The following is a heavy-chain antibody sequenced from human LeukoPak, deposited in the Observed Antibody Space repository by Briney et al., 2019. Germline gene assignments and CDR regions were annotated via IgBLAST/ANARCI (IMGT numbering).Heavy chain of an antibody. J-gene: IGHJ6*03. CDR3: ATEGGTTGTTNYYYYYMDV. Sequence: SVKVSCTASGGTFSSYAISWVRQAPGQGLEWMGGIIPIFGTANYAQKFQGRVTITTDESTSTAYMELSSLRSEDTAVYYCATEGGTTGTTNYYYYYMDVWGKGTTVTVSS. V-gene: IGHV1-69*05. CDR2: IIPIFGTA. D-gene: IGHD1-1*01. CDR1: GGTFSSYA.